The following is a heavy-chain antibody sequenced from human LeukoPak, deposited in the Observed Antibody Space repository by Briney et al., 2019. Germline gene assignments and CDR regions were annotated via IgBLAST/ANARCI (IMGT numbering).Heavy chain of an antibody. CDR2: ISWNSGSI. V-gene: IGHV3-9*01. J-gene: IGHJ3*02. CDR1: GFTFDDYA. Sequence: GGSLRLSCAASGFTFDDYAMHWVRQAPGKGLEWVSGISWNSGSIGYADSVKGRFTISRDNAKNSLYLQMNSLRAEDTALYYCAKDSLQPGGDDAFDIWGQGTMVTVSS. CDR3: AKDSLQPGGDDAFDI. D-gene: IGHD1-1*01.